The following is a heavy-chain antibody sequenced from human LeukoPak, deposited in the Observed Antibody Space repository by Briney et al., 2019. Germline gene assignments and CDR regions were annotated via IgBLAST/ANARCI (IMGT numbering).Heavy chain of an antibody. J-gene: IGHJ4*02. CDR1: GFTFSDYY. V-gene: IGHV3-11*04. Sequence: PGGSLRLSCAASGFTFSDYYMTWIRQAPGKGLEWVSYISGGGSVMSYADSVKGRFTVSRDNAKNSLFLQMNSLRVEDTAVYYCASYLYWWSDLGYWGQGTLVTVSS. CDR3: ASYLYWWSDLGY. CDR2: ISGGGSVM. D-gene: IGHD2-8*02.